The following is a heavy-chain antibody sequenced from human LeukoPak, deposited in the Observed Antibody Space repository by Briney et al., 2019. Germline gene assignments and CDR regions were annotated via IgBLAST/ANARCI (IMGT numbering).Heavy chain of an antibody. CDR1: GGSFSGYY. Sequence: PSETLSLTCAVYGGSFSGYYWSWIRQPPGKGLEWIGEINHSGSTNYNPSLNSRVTISVDTSKNQFSLKMGSVTAADTAVYYCARGPYCSSTSCSQRDYWGQGTLVTVSS. V-gene: IGHV4-34*01. J-gene: IGHJ4*02. CDR2: INHSGST. D-gene: IGHD2-2*01. CDR3: ARGPYCSSTSCSQRDY.